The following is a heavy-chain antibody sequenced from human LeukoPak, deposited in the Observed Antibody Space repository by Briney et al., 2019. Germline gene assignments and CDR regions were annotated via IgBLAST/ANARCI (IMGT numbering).Heavy chain of an antibody. CDR1: GFTFSNYG. Sequence: GGSLRLSCAASGFTFSNYGMHWVRQAPGKGLEWVSSISSSSSYIYYADSVKGRFTTSRDNAKNSLYLQMNSLRAEDTAVYYCARHYDSNSYGPGYWGQGTLVTVSS. CDR2: ISSSSSYI. D-gene: IGHD3-22*01. J-gene: IGHJ4*02. CDR3: ARHYDSNSYGPGY. V-gene: IGHV3-21*01.